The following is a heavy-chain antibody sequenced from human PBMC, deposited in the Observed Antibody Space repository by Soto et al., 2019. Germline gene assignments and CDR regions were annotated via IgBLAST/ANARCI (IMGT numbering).Heavy chain of an antibody. CDR3: ARDGRRSGDAFDI. CDR2: IYYSGST. Sequence: QVQLQESGPGLVKPSQTLSLTCTVSGGSISSGGYYWSWIRQHPGKALEWIGYIYYSGSTYYNPSLKSRVTISVDTSKNQFSLKLSSVTAAYTAVYYCARDGRRSGDAFDIWGQGTMVTVSS. D-gene: IGHD2-15*01. V-gene: IGHV4-31*03. J-gene: IGHJ3*02. CDR1: GGSISSGGYY.